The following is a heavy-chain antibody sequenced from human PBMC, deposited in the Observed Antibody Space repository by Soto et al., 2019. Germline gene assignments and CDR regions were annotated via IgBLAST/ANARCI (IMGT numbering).Heavy chain of an antibody. Sequence: QLQLQESGPGLVKPSETLSLTCTVSGGSISSSSYYWGWIRQPPGKGLEWIGSIYYSGSTYYNPSLKSRVTISVDTSKNQFSLKLSSVTAADTAVYYCAEDWGTSGYCSSTSCYGWFDPWGQGTLVTVSS. V-gene: IGHV4-39*01. CDR1: GGSISSSSYY. CDR2: IYYSGST. CDR3: AEDWGTSGYCSSTSCYGWFDP. J-gene: IGHJ5*02. D-gene: IGHD2-2*01.